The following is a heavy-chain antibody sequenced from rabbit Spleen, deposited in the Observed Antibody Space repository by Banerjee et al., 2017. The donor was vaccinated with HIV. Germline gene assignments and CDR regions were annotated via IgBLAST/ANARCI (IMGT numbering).Heavy chain of an antibody. V-gene: IGHV1S40*01. J-gene: IGHJ4*01. Sequence: QSLEESGGGLVQPEGSLTLTCKASGFSFSSYYYMCWVRQPPGKGLEWIGCIGTGSASTWYASWAKGRFTISKTSSTTVTLQMTSLAAADTATYFCARDLDDVIGWNFGWWGPGTLVTVS. CDR1: GFSFSSYYY. D-gene: IGHD4-1*01. CDR2: IGTGSAST. CDR3: ARDLDDVIGWNFGW.